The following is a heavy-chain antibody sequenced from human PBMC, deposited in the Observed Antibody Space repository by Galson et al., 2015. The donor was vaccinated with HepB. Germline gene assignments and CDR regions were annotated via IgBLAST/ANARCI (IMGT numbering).Heavy chain of an antibody. CDR1: GGTFSSYA. Sequence: SVKVSCKASGGTFSSYAISWVRQAPGQGLEWMGGIIPIFGTANYAQKFQGRVTITADESTSTAYMELSSLRSEDTAVYYCARFGAIPAAISSEDYYYYGMDVWGQGTTVTVSS. CDR3: ARFGAIPAAISSEDYYYYGMDV. CDR2: IIPIFGTA. V-gene: IGHV1-69*13. D-gene: IGHD2-2*01. J-gene: IGHJ6*02.